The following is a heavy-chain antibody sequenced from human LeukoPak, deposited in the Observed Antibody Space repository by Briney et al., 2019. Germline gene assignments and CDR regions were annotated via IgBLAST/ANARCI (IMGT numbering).Heavy chain of an antibody. J-gene: IGHJ4*02. CDR3: AREEWELQTADY. D-gene: IGHD1-26*01. CDR2: ISGSGGST. CDR1: GFIFSTYA. V-gene: IGHV3-23*01. Sequence: GGSLRLSCAASGFIFSTYAMNWVRQIPGKGLEWVSAISGSGGSTYYADSVKGRFTISRDNSKNTLYLQMNSLRAEDTAVYYCAREEWELQTADYWGQGTLVTVSS.